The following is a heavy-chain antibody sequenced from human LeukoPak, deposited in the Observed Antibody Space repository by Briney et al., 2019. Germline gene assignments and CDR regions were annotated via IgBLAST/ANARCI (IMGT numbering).Heavy chain of an antibody. Sequence: GGSLRLSCAASGFTFSSYAMSWVRQVPGKGLEWVSAISGSGGSTYYADSVKGRFTISRDNSKNTLYLQMNSLRAEDTAVYYCAKLGSKATYYYDSSGPFDYWGQGTLVTVSS. CDR2: ISGSGGST. CDR1: GFTFSSYA. CDR3: AKLGSKATYYYDSSGPFDY. V-gene: IGHV3-23*01. J-gene: IGHJ4*02. D-gene: IGHD3-22*01.